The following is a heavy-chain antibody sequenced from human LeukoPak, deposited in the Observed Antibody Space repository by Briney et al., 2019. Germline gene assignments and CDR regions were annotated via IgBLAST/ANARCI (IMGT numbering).Heavy chain of an antibody. V-gene: IGHV3-53*01. Sequence: PGGSLRLSCAASGFTVSRNYFMNWVRQAPGKGLEWVSVIYSAGSTYYADSVKGRFTISRDNSKNTVYLQMNSLRAEDTAVYYCARDRVYYDSSGYYGETYFDYWGQGTLVTVSS. CDR1: GFTVSRNY. CDR3: ARDRVYYDSSGYYGETYFDY. CDR2: IYSAGST. J-gene: IGHJ4*02. D-gene: IGHD3-22*01.